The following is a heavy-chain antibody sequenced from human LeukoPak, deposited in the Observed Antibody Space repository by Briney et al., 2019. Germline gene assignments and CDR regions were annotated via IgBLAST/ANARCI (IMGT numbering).Heavy chain of an antibody. D-gene: IGHD5-18*01. V-gene: IGHV4-61*01. CDR2: IYYSGSA. CDR3: AREAMYSYGNNFDY. CDR1: GGSVSSGSYY. J-gene: IGHJ4*02. Sequence: SETLSLTCTVSGGSVSSGSYYWSWIRQPPGKGLEWIGYIYYSGSANYNPSLKSRVTISVDTSKNQFSLKLSSVTAADTAVYHCAREAMYSYGNNFDYWGQGTLVAVSS.